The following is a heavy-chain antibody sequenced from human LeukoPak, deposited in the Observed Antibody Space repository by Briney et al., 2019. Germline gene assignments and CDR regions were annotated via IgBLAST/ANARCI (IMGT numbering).Heavy chain of an antibody. V-gene: IGHV4-59*01. CDR3: ARVDILTGYTFDY. Sequence: PSETLSLTCTVSGGSISSYYWSWIRQPPGKGLEWIGYIYYSGGTNYNPSLKSRVTISVDTSKNQFSLKLSSVTAADTAVYYCARVDILTGYTFDYWGQGTLVTVSS. J-gene: IGHJ4*02. CDR2: IYYSGGT. CDR1: GGSISSYY. D-gene: IGHD3-9*01.